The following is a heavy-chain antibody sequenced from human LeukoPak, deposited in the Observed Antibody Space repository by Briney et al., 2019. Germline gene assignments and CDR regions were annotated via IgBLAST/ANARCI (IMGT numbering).Heavy chain of an antibody. J-gene: IGHJ4*02. Sequence: PSETLSLTCTVSGGSISSYYWSWIRQPAGKGLEWIGRIHTSGSTNYNPSLKSRVTISLNMSKNHFSLKLSSVTAADTAVYYCASGAGYSFDYWGQGALVIVSS. CDR3: ASGAGYSFDY. CDR1: GGSISSYY. V-gene: IGHV4-4*07. D-gene: IGHD4-11*01. CDR2: IHTSGST.